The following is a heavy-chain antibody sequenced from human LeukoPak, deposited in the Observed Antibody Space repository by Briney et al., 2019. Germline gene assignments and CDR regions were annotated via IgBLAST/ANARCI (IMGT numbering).Heavy chain of an antibody. J-gene: IGHJ6*02. CDR3: ARGSAPYYYGMDV. CDR2: IYYSGST. CDR1: GGSISSYY. V-gene: IGHV4-59*01. Sequence: SETLSLTCTVSGGSISSYYWSWIRQPPGKGLEWIGYIYYSGSTNYNPSLKSRVTISVDTSKNQFSLKLSSVTAADTAVYYRARGSAPYYYGMDVWGQGTTVTVSS.